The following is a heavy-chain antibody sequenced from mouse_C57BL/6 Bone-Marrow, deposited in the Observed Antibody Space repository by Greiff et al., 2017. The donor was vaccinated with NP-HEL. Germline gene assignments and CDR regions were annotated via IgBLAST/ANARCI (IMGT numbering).Heavy chain of an antibody. V-gene: IGHV6-3*01. D-gene: IGHD1-1*01. Sequence: EVHLVESGGGLVQPGGSMKLSCVASGFTFSNYWMNWVRQSPEKGLEWVAQIRLKSDNYATHYAESVKGRFTISRDDSKSSVYLQMNNLRAEDTGIYYCTSITTVVATRDFDYWGQGTTLTVSS. CDR3: TSITTVVATRDFDY. J-gene: IGHJ2*01. CDR2: IRLKSDNYAT. CDR1: GFTFSNYW.